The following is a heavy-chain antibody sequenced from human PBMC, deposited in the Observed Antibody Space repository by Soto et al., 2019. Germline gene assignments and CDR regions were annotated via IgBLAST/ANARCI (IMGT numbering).Heavy chain of an antibody. J-gene: IGHJ6*02. V-gene: IGHV4-4*02. CDR1: GGSISSRNW. CDR2: IYHRGNT. Sequence: QVQLQESGPGLVKPSGTLSLTCVVSGGSISSRNWWSWVRQPPGKGLEWMGAIYHRGNTNYNPSLKSRVTISIDKSKTQFSLKLNSVTAADTAVYLCARDSLERSPSHYNYGVDVWGHGTSVTVSS. CDR3: ARDSLERSPSHYNYGVDV. D-gene: IGHD1-1*01.